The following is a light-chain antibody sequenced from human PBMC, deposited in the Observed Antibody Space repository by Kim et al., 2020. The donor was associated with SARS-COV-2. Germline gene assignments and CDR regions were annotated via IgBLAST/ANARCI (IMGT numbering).Light chain of an antibody. CDR1: QRIASY. J-gene: IGKJ1*01. Sequence: GDRVTITCRASQRIASYLHWYQQKPGKAPNLLIYGASSLQSGVRSRFSGSGSGTDFTLTISSLHPEDFATYYCQQTYTSWTFGPGTKVDIK. CDR3: QQTYTSWT. V-gene: IGKV1-39*01. CDR2: GAS.